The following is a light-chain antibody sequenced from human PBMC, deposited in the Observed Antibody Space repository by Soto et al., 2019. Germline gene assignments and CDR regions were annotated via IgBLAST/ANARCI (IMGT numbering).Light chain of an antibody. CDR3: QSYDNSLGGVV. Sequence: QSVLTQPPTVSGAPGQRVTISCTGSSSNIGAVYDVHWYQQLPGRAPKLLIYGNSNRPSGVPDRFSGSKSGSSASLAITGLQAEDEAHCHCQSYDNSLGGVVFGGGTKLTVL. CDR1: SSNIGAVYD. J-gene: IGLJ2*01. CDR2: GNS. V-gene: IGLV1-40*01.